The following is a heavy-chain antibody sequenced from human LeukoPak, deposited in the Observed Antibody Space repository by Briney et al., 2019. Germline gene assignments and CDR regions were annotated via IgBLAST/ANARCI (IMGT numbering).Heavy chain of an antibody. CDR1: GFTFSSSA. J-gene: IGHJ4*02. CDR2: ISNNGGYT. Sequence: GGSLRLSCAASGFTFSSSAMCWVRQAPGRGLEWVSAISNNGGYTYYADSVQGRFTISRDNSKSTLCLQMNSLRAEDTAVYYCAKQLGYCSDGSCYFPYWGQGTLVTVSS. CDR3: AKQLGYCSDGSCYFPY. D-gene: IGHD2-15*01. V-gene: IGHV3-23*01.